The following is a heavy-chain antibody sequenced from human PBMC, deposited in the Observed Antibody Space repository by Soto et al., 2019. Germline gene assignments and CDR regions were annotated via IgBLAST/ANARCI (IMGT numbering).Heavy chain of an antibody. CDR3: AKGRGGSGSLTPRVDF. Sequence: EVQLLESGGGLVQPGGSLRLSCAASGFTFNNYAMTWVRQAPGKGLEWVSAISGGGDTISYADSVKGRFTVSRDGSKNTLYLHMSSLRAEDTALYYCAKGRGGSGSLTPRVDFWGQGTLVTVSS. CDR1: GFTFNNYA. V-gene: IGHV3-23*01. CDR2: ISGGGDTI. J-gene: IGHJ4*02. D-gene: IGHD3-10*01.